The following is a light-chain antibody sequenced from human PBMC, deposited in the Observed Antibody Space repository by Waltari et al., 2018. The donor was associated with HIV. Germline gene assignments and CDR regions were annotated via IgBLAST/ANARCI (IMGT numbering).Light chain of an antibody. CDR2: DSN. V-gene: IGLV1-51*01. CDR1: SSNIGNNY. Sequence: QSVLTQPPSVSAAPGQKVFISCSGSSSNIGNNYVSWYQQLPGTAPKLLRYDSNKRPAGIPDRFSGSKSGTSATLAITGLQTGDEADYYCVTWDFSLSAVVFGGGTKLTVL. J-gene: IGLJ3*02. CDR3: VTWDFSLSAVV.